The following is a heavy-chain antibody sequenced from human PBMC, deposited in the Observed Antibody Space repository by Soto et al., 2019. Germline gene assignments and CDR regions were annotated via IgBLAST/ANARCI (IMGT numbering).Heavy chain of an antibody. V-gene: IGHV1-3*01. CDR3: ARCIVVVNAADY. CDR1: GYTFTSYA. Sequence: QVQLVQSGAEVKKPGASVKVSCKASGYTFTSYAMHWVRQAPGQRLEWMGWINGGNGNTKYSPKFQGRVTITGDTSASTAYMELSSLRSEDTAVYYCARCIVVVNAADYWGQGTLVTVSS. D-gene: IGHD2-21*01. J-gene: IGHJ4*02. CDR2: INGGNGNT.